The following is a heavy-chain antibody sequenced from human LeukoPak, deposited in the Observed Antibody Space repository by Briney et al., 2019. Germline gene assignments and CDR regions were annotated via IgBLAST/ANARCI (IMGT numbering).Heavy chain of an antibody. J-gene: IGHJ4*02. CDR2: ISGGGGTT. CDR1: GFTFRSYA. D-gene: IGHD6-19*01. V-gene: IGHV3-23*01. CDR3: AKGVTRPRVSGWYWGNDY. Sequence: GGSLRLSCAASGFTFRSYAMSWVRQAPGQGLEWVSGISGGGGTTYHANSVKGRFTISRDNSKNTLYLQMNSLRAEDTAVYYCAKGVTRPRVSGWYWGNDYWGQGTLVTVSS.